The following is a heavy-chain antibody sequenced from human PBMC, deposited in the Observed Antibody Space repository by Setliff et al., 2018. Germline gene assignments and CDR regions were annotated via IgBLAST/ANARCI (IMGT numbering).Heavy chain of an antibody. J-gene: IGHJ4*02. CDR2: ISTYNGNT. Sequence: ASVKVSCKASGYTFISYSINWVRQAPGQGLEWMGWISTYNGNTNYAQKLRGRVTMTTDTSTSTAHMELRSLRPDDTAVYYCARGRDPAYYYDSGGYYWDYWGQGTLVTVSS. V-gene: IGHV1-18*01. CDR1: GYTFISYS. D-gene: IGHD3-22*01. CDR3: ARGRDPAYYYDSGGYYWDY.